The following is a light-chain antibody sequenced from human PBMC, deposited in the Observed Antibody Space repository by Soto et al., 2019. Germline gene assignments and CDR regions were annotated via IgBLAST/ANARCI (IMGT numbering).Light chain of an antibody. CDR2: DNN. J-gene: IGLJ1*01. Sequence: QSVLTQPPSVSAAPGQKVTISCSGSSSNIGNNYVSWYQQVPGTAPKLLIYDNNKRPSGNPDRFSGSKSGTSATLGISGLQTGEEADYYCSSYTTSSTRVFGTGTKVTVL. CDR1: SSNIGNNY. V-gene: IGLV1-51*01. CDR3: SSYTTSSTRV.